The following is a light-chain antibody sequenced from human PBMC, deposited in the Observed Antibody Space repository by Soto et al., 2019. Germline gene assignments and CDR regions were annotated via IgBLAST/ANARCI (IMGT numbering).Light chain of an antibody. CDR3: CSYAGDSTWV. V-gene: IGLV2-23*01. CDR2: EDN. CDR1: SSDVGSYNL. Sequence: QSALAQPASVSGSPGQSITISCTGTSSDVGSYNLGSWYRQDPGKAPKLIIYEDNKRPSGVSNRFSGSKSGNTASLTTSGLQAEDEADYYCCSYAGDSTWVFGGGTKLTVL. J-gene: IGLJ2*01.